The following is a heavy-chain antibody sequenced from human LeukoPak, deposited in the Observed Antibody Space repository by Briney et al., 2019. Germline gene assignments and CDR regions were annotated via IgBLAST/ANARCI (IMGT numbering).Heavy chain of an antibody. J-gene: IGHJ4*02. CDR2: IRFDGSVK. Sequence: GGSLRLSCAASGFTFNSKAMHWVRQAPGKGLKWVAFIRFDGSVKYYADSVKGRFTISRDNSKNTLYLQMSSLRAEDTAVYYCAKGRVTYDYWGQGTLVTVSS. D-gene: IGHD4-11*01. CDR3: AKGRVTYDY. V-gene: IGHV3-30*02. CDR1: GFTFNSKA.